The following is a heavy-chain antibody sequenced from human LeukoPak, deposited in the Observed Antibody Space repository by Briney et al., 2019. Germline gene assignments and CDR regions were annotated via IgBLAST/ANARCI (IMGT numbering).Heavy chain of an antibody. CDR2: ISSSSSYI. Sequence: GGSLRLSCAASGFTFSSYSMNWVRQAPGKGLEWVSSISSSSSYIYYADSVKGRFTISRDNAKSSLYLQMNSLRAEDTAVYYCARVPHINSSGWDFDYWGQGTLVTVSS. CDR3: ARVPHINSSGWDFDY. V-gene: IGHV3-21*01. CDR1: GFTFSSYS. D-gene: IGHD6-19*01. J-gene: IGHJ4*02.